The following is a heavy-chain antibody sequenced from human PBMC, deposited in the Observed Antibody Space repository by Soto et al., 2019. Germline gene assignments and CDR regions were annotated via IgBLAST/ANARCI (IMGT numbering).Heavy chain of an antibody. CDR2: ISAYNGNT. CDR3: ARDVVVVVAATMGHYSYGMDV. V-gene: IGHV1-18*01. D-gene: IGHD2-15*01. Sequence: QVQLVQSGAEVKKPGASVKVSCKASGYTFTSYGISWVRQAPGQGLEWMGWISAYNGNTNYAQKLQGRVTMTTDTSTSTAYRERRSLRAADTAVYYCARDVVVVVAATMGHYSYGMDVWGQGTTVTVSS. CDR1: GYTFTSYG. J-gene: IGHJ6*02.